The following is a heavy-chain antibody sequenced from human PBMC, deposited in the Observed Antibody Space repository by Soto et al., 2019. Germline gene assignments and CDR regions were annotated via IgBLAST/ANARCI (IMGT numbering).Heavy chain of an antibody. V-gene: IGHV3-30-3*01. D-gene: IGHD3-3*01. CDR1: GFTFSSYA. J-gene: IGHJ6*02. CDR2: ISYDGSNK. CDR3: ARGGSGGTGTPGYYYYGMDV. Sequence: GGSLRLSCAASGFTFSSYAMHWVRQAPGKGLEWVAVISYDGSNKYYADSVKGRFTISRDNSKNTLYLQMNSLRAEDTAVYYCARGGSGGTGTPGYYYYGMDVWGQGTTVTVSS.